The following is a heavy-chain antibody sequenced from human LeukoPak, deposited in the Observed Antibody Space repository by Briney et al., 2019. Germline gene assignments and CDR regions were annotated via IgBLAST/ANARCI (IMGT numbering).Heavy chain of an antibody. Sequence: PGGSLRLSCAASGFTFSSYGMHWVRQAPGKGLERVAFIRYDGSNKYYADSVKGRFTISRDNSKNTLYLQMNSLRAEDTAVYYCAKDGVVVVPAASPYYYYMDVWGKGTTVTVSS. CDR1: GFTFSSYG. CDR2: IRYDGSNK. D-gene: IGHD2-2*01. J-gene: IGHJ6*03. CDR3: AKDGVVVVPAASPYYYYMDV. V-gene: IGHV3-30*02.